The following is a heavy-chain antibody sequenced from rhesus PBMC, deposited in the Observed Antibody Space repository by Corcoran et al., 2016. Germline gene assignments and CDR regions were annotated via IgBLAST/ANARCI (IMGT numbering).Heavy chain of an antibody. D-gene: IGHD5-24*01. CDR2: INGSRGST. V-gene: IGHV4S9*01. CDR3: AREGTVSYFDH. J-gene: IGHJ4*01. CDR1: GGSISDNYY. Sequence: QVQLQESGPGLVKPSETLSLTCAVSGGSISDNYYWNWNRQPPGKGLEWIGNINGSRGSTYNNPPLKSRVTISKDTSKNQFSLKLSSVTAADTAVYFCAREGTVSYFDHWGQGVLVTVSS.